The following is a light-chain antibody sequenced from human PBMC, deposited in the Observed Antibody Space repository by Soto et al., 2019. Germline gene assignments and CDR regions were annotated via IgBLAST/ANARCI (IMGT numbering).Light chain of an antibody. J-gene: IGKJ2*03. CDR2: GAS. CDR1: QSVASN. V-gene: IGKV3-15*01. Sequence: EIVMTQSPATLSVSPGERATLSCRASQSVASNLAWYQQKPGQAPRLLIYGASTRATGIPVRVSGSGSGTEFTLTISSLQSEDFAVYYCQQYNNWLYSFGQGTKLEIK. CDR3: QQYNNWLYS.